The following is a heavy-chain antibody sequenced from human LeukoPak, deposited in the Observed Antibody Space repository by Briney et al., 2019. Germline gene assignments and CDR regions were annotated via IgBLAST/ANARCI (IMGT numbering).Heavy chain of an antibody. D-gene: IGHD3-22*01. CDR1: GGSINSGSYY. V-gene: IGHV4-61*02. Sequence: SQTLSLTCTVSGGSINSGSYYWSWIRQPAGKGLEWIGRIYTSGSTNYNPSLKSRVTISVDTSKNQFSLKLSSVTAADTAVYYCARDSSGYYSWFDPWGQGTLVTVSS. CDR3: ARDSSGYYSWFDP. CDR2: IYTSGST. J-gene: IGHJ5*02.